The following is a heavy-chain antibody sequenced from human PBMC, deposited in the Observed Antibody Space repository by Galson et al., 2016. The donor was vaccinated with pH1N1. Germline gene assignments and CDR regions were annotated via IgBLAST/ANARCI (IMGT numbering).Heavy chain of an antibody. V-gene: IGHV1-69*13. CDR2: INPVFGTT. Sequence: SVKVSCKASGATFNSSGIHWVRQAPGKGLEWMGDINPVFGTTNYAQRFQDRVTITAHDMALSGLRSEDTAIYYCSTFSSSSSWRSLDVWGQGTTVTVSS. D-gene: IGHD6-6*01. CDR3: STFSSSSSWRSLDV. CDR1: GATFNSSG. J-gene: IGHJ3*01.